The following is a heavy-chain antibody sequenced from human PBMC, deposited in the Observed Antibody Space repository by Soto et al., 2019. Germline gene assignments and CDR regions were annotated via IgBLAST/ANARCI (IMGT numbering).Heavy chain of an antibody. CDR1: GFSLSTSGEA. CDR2: IYWDDDN. CDR3: AHYVSASPAGWFAP. Sequence: QITLKESGPALVKPTQTLTLTRTFSGFSLSTSGEAVGWIRQPPGEALEWLALIYWDDDNRYNPTLKTRLTITKDTSKNQVVLTLTNMDPVDTATYYCAHYVSASPAGWFAPWGQGILVTVSS. D-gene: IGHD3-10*01. V-gene: IGHV2-5*02. J-gene: IGHJ5*02.